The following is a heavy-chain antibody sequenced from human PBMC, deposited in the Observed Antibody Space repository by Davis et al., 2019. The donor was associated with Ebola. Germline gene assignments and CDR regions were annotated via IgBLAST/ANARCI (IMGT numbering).Heavy chain of an antibody. Sequence: GESLKLSCAASGFTFSSYGMHWVRQAPGKGLEWVAVLSYDGSNKYYADSVKGRFTISRDNSKNTLYLQMNSLRAEDTAVYYCAREVAPACLDYWGQGTLVTVSS. CDR1: GFTFSSYG. J-gene: IGHJ4*02. D-gene: IGHD2-2*01. CDR3: AREVAPACLDY. CDR2: LSYDGSNK. V-gene: IGHV3-30*03.